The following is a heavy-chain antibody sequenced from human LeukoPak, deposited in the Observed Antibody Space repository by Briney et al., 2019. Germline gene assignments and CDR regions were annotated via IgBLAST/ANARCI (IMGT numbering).Heavy chain of an antibody. D-gene: IGHD7-27*01. V-gene: IGHV3-53*01. CDR2: IYSGGST. Sequence: PGGSLRLSCAASGFTVSSNYMSWVRQAPGKGLEWVSAIYSGGSTYYADSVKGRFTISRDNSKNTLYLQMNSLRAEDTAVYSCARINWGSDRWYFDLWGRGTLVTVSS. CDR3: ARINWGSDRWYFDL. CDR1: GFTVSSNY. J-gene: IGHJ2*01.